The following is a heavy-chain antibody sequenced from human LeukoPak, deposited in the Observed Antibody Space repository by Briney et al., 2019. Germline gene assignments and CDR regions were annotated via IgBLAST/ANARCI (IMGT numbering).Heavy chain of an antibody. J-gene: IGHJ4*02. CDR3: AREGLRNVHNPLGY. CDR1: GGSLSGYY. D-gene: IGHD5-24*01. V-gene: IGHV4-34*01. Sequence: SETLSLTCAVYGGSLSGYYWSWIRQPPGKGLEWIGEIKESEKTDYNPSLKSRVTISIDTSKNQFSLRLSSVTAADTAVYYCAREGLRNVHNPLGYWGQGTLVTVSS. CDR2: IKESEKT.